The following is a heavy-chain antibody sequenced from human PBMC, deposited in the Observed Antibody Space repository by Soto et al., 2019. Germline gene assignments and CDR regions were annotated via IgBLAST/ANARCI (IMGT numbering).Heavy chain of an antibody. CDR2: VYYTSTT. CDR3: ARLFRLYPLHDDLLDL. V-gene: IGHV4-39*01. D-gene: IGHD3-9*01. Sequence: SDKLRHTNTFSGESMSSSTFYGFWLRQPTGKGPEWIGSVYYTSTTFYNPSLESRLTISVDPSKNQFSLKLTSVTAADAAVYYCARLFRLYPLHDDLLDL. J-gene: IGHJ2*01. CDR1: GESMSSSTFY.